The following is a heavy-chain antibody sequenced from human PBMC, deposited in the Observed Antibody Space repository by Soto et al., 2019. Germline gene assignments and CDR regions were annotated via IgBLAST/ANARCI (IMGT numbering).Heavy chain of an antibody. V-gene: IGHV4-4*08. CDR1: GDSLSGTS. D-gene: IGHD6-19*01. CDR2: IYTSGYT. J-gene: IGHJ5*02. Sequence: SQTMSLTCPVSGDSLSGTSWTWIRQPTEKGLERLLSIYTSGYTKYTPNCHSRVTMCPDTSKRHFSLQLSPVTSGDTAVYYCARETVAGTDNWFDPWGQGILVTVSS. CDR3: ARETVAGTDNWFDP.